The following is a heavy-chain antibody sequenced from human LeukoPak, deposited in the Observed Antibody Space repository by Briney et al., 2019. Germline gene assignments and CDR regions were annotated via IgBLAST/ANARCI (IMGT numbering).Heavy chain of an antibody. CDR1: GFTFDDYA. CDR2: ISGDGGST. J-gene: IGHJ4*02. D-gene: IGHD3-22*01. Sequence: GGSLRLSCAASGFTFDDYAMHWVRQAPGMGLEWVSLISGDGGSTYYADPVKGRFTISRDNSKNSLYLQMNSLRTEDTALYYCAKSSPGYDSSGYYSYWGQGTLVTVSS. CDR3: AKSSPGYDSSGYYSY. V-gene: IGHV3-43*02.